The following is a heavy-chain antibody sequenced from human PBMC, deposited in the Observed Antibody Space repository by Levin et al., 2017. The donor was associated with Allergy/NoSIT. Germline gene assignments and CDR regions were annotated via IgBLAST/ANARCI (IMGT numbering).Heavy chain of an antibody. CDR2: LIPVFGTT. Sequence: ASVKVSCKTSGGTFSSSSISWVRQAPGQGPEWMGGLIPVFGTTTYAQKFRGRVTITADESTTTAYMELSSLIFDDTAVYYCAKDGGGPGYNWFDSWGQGTLVTVSS. D-gene: IGHD7-27*01. J-gene: IGHJ5*01. CDR3: AKDGGGPGYNWFDS. V-gene: IGHV1-69*13. CDR1: GGTFSSSS.